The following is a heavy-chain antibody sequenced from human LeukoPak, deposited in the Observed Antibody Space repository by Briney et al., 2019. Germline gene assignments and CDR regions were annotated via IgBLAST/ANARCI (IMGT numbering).Heavy chain of an antibody. Sequence: ASVKVSCKASGYSFTSYAMHWVCQAPGQRLEWMGWINAGNGNTKYSQKFQGRVTITRDTSASTAYMELSSLRSEDTAVYYCARWATYDILTGYYLGWFDPWGQGTLVTVSS. CDR3: ARWATYDILTGYYLGWFDP. J-gene: IGHJ5*02. V-gene: IGHV1-3*01. D-gene: IGHD3-9*01. CDR1: GYSFTSYA. CDR2: INAGNGNT.